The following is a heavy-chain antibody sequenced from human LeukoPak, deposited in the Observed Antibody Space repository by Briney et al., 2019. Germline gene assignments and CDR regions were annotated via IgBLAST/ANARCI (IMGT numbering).Heavy chain of an antibody. V-gene: IGHV4-4*07. D-gene: IGHD1-26*01. CDR3: ARVARSGSWASFDY. J-gene: IGHJ4*02. Sequence: SETLSLTCPVSGGSISSYYWSWLRQPAAKGLEWIGRIYTSGSTNYNPSLKSRVTMSADTAKIQFSLKLSSVTAADTAVYYCARVARSGSWASFDYWGQGTLVTVSS. CDR2: IYTSGST. CDR1: GGSISSYY.